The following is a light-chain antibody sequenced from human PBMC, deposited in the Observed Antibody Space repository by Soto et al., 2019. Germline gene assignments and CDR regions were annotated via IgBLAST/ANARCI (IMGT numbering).Light chain of an antibody. CDR3: QQYYKWPPA. CDR1: QSVSSN. CDR2: GAS. Sequence: EIVMTPSPATLYLSPGERATLSCRASQSVSSNLAWYQQRPGQAPRLLISGASTRATGIPGRFSGSGSGTEFNLTISSLQSEDFAVYYFQQYYKWPPAFGPGTKVEIK. V-gene: IGKV3-15*01. J-gene: IGKJ1*01.